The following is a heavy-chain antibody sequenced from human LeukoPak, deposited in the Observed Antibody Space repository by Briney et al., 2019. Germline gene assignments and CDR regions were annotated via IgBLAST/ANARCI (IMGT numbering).Heavy chain of an antibody. Sequence: PGGSLRLSCAASGFTVSSNYMSWVRQAPGKGRGWVSVIYSGGSTYYADSVKGRFTISRDNSKNTLYLQMNSLRAEDTAVYYCAPCPILNRGGYDLYYYYGMDVWGQGTTVTVSS. CDR1: GFTVSSNY. J-gene: IGHJ6*02. V-gene: IGHV3-53*01. CDR3: APCPILNRGGYDLYYYYGMDV. CDR2: IYSGGST. D-gene: IGHD5-12*01.